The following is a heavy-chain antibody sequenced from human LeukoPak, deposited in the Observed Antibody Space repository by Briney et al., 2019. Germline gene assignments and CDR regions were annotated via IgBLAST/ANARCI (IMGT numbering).Heavy chain of an antibody. J-gene: IGHJ3*02. CDR1: GGSISSGDYY. V-gene: IGHV4-30-4*01. CDR2: IYYSGSA. CDR3: ARRNDPNAFDI. Sequence: SETLSLTCTVSGGSISSGDYYWSWIRQPPGKGLEWIGYIYYSGSAYYNPSLKSRVTISVDTSKNQFSLKLSSVTAADTAVYYCARRNDPNAFDIWGQGTMVTVSS. D-gene: IGHD1-1*01.